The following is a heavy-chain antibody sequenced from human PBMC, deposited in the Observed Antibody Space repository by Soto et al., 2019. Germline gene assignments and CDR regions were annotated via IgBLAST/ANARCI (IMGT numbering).Heavy chain of an antibody. CDR1: GYTFTVYS. Sequence: ASVKVSCKASGYTFTVYSMHCVRQAPVQWLEWMGWINPNSGGTNYAQKFQGRVTMTRDTSISTAYMELSRLRSDDTAVYYCATSSGVTGSDYWGQGTLVTVSS. J-gene: IGHJ4*02. CDR3: ATSSGVTGSDY. CDR2: INPNSGGT. V-gene: IGHV1-2*02. D-gene: IGHD3-10*01.